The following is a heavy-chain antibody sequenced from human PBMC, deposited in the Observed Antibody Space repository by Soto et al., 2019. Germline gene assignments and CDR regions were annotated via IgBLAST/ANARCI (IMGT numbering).Heavy chain of an antibody. Sequence: SETLSLTGAVSGYCISSGYYWGWIRQPPGKGLEWIGSIYHSGNTYYNPSLKSRVTTSVDTSKNQFSLKLSSVTAADTAVNYCARDWGCTGGSCYYFDYWGQGNMVT. CDR1: GYCISSGYY. V-gene: IGHV4-38-2*02. D-gene: IGHD2-15*01. CDR2: IYHSGNT. J-gene: IGHJ4*02. CDR3: ARDWGCTGGSCYYFDY.